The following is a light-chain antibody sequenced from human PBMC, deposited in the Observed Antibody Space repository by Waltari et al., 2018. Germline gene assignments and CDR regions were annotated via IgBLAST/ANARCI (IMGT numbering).Light chain of an antibody. Sequence: ELVLTQSPATLSLSPGEGATLSCRASQSVSSQLVWYQQKRGQAPRLLIYDASNRATGIPARFSGSGSGTDFTLTISSLEPEDFAVYYCQQCNNSPPTFDQGTKVEIK. CDR2: DAS. V-gene: IGKV3-11*01. CDR3: QQCNNSPPT. J-gene: IGKJ1*01. CDR1: QSVSSQ.